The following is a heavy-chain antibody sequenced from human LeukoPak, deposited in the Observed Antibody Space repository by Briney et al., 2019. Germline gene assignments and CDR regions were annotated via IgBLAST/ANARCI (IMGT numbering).Heavy chain of an antibody. CDR1: GFTFDDYV. D-gene: IGHD2-15*01. Sequence: GGSLRLSCAASGFTFDDYVTNWVRHAPGKGLEWVSGISWNSGTIGYADSVKGRFTISRDNAKNSLYLQMNSLRAEDTALYYCVKGAAYHLGDAFDIWGQGTMVTVSS. V-gene: IGHV3-9*01. CDR2: ISWNSGTI. J-gene: IGHJ3*02. CDR3: VKGAAYHLGDAFDI.